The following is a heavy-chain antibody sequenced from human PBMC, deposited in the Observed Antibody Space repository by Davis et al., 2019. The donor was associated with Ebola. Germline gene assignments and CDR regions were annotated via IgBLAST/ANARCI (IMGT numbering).Heavy chain of an antibody. J-gene: IGHJ3*02. Sequence: GESLKISCAASGFTFNSYNMNWVRQAPGKGLEWVSSITSSSKYIYYADSVKGRFTISRDNAKNSLYLQMNSLRAEDTAVYYCARDSEAFDIWGQGTMVTVSS. V-gene: IGHV3-21*01. CDR2: ITSSSKYI. CDR1: GFTFNSYN. CDR3: ARDSEAFDI. D-gene: IGHD3-10*01.